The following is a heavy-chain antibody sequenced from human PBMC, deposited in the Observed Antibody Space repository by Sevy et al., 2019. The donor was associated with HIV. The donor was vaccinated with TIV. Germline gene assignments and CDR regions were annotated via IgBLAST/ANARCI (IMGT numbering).Heavy chain of an antibody. Sequence: GGSLRLSCTTSGXTXXXFAMSWFRQAPGKGLEWVGFIRXKXYGGTTEYAASVKGRFTISRDDSKSIVYMQMNSLKTEDXXXXXCTRDGXXXXXXXXYXXXXXXXWGXXXTVTVSS. D-gene: IGHD1-1*01. J-gene: IGHJ6*04. CDR1: GXTXXXFA. V-gene: IGHV3-49*03. CDR3: TRDGXXXXXXXXYXXXXXXX. CDR2: IRXKXYGGTT.